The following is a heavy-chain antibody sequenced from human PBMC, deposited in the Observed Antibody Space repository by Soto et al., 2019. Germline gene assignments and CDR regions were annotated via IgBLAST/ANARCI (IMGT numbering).Heavy chain of an antibody. CDR3: ARRVLDQSDDYMDV. CDR1: GGSISSSSYY. D-gene: IGHD2-8*02. V-gene: IGHV4-39*01. CDR2: IYYSGST. J-gene: IGHJ6*03. Sequence: SETLSLTCTVSGGSISSSSYYWGWIRQPPGKGLEWIGSIYYSGSTYYNPSLKSRVTISVDTSKNQFSLKLSSVTAADTAVYYCARRVLDQSDDYMDVWGKGTTVTVSS.